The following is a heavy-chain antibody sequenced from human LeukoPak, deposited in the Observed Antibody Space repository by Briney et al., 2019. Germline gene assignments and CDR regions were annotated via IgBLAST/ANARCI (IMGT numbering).Heavy chain of an antibody. J-gene: IGHJ4*02. Sequence: PGGSLRLSCAASGFTFSSYAMSWVRQAPGKGLEWVSAISGSGGSTYYADSVKGRFTISGDNSKNTLYLQMDSLRAEDTAVYYCAKPASSSWLQRLDNWGQGTLVTVSS. V-gene: IGHV3-23*01. CDR2: ISGSGGST. CDR3: AKPASSSWLQRLDN. D-gene: IGHD6-13*01. CDR1: GFTFSSYA.